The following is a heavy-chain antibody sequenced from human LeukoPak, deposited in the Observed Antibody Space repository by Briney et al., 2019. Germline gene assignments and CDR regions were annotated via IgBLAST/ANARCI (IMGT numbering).Heavy chain of an antibody. CDR1: GFPFSSYW. J-gene: IGHJ4*02. CDR3: TSLGGFGGVIVSNY. D-gene: IGHD3-16*02. V-gene: IGHV3-7*03. Sequence: PGGSLRLPCTASGFPFSSYWMSWVRQAPGKGLGGVANIKQDGREKYYVESVKGRFSISRDNTKKSPNLQMNSLRAEDTAVYYCTSLGGFGGVIVSNYWGQGTLVTVSS. CDR2: IKQDGREK.